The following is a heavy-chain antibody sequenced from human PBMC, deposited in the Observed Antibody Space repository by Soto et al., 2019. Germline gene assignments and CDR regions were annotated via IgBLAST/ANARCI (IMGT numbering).Heavy chain of an antibody. V-gene: IGHV4-34*01. CDR3: ARGERYYYDSSGYYYRYYYYGMDV. D-gene: IGHD3-22*01. CDR2: INHSGST. CDR1: GGSFSGYY. J-gene: IGHJ6*02. Sequence: SETLSLTCAVYGGSFSGYYWSWIRQPPGKGLEWIGEINHSGSTNYNPSLKSRVTISVDTSKNQFSLKLSSVTAADTAVYYCARGERYYYDSSGYYYRYYYYGMDVWGQGTTVTVS.